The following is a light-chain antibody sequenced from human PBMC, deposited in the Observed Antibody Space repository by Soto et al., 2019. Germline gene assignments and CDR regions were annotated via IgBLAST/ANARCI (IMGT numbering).Light chain of an antibody. CDR1: QSIINDY. J-gene: IGKJ2*01. V-gene: IGKV3-20*01. Sequence: EIVLTQSPGTLSLSPGERATLSCRASQSIINDYLAWYQQKHGQNPRLPIYRASSTATGIPDRFSGSGSGTDFTLTISSLESEDFAMYYWHLYGISPYTFVQGTKLEIE. CDR2: RAS. CDR3: HLYGISPYT.